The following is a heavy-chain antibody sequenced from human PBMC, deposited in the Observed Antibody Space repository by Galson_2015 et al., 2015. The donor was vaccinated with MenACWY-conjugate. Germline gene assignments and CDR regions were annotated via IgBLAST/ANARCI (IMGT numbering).Heavy chain of an antibody. CDR1: GYSFTTYA. V-gene: IGHV1-3*01. D-gene: IGHD3-10*01. CDR3: ARDHTPPKYYGSGSSYKRMGHFDR. CDR2: INGGSGNT. J-gene: IGHJ4*02. Sequence: SVKVSCKASGYSFTTYAIHWIRQAPGQRLEWMGWINGGSGNTKYLEKFQGRVTFTRDSSANTAYFELSRLRSEDTAVYYCARDHTPPKYYGSGSSYKRMGHFDRWGQGTLVTVAS.